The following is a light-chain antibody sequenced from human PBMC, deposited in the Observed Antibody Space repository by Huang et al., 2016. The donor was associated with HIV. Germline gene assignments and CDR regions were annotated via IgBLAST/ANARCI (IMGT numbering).Light chain of an antibody. CDR2: AGS. V-gene: IGKV2-29*03. CDR3: MQALRPPRT. CDR1: QSLLHTDGTTY. Sequence: EIVLTQTPLSLSVTPGQPASISCKSSQSLLHTDGTTYLFWYFQRPGQSPQLLIYAGSNQFSGVPDRFSGSGSGTDFTLKISRVEAEDVGTYYCMQALRPPRTFGQGTKVDIK. J-gene: IGKJ1*01.